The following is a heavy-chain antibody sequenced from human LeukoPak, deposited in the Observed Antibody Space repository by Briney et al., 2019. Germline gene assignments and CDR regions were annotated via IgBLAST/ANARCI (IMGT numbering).Heavy chain of an antibody. CDR2: ISSSGSTI. V-gene: IGHV3-48*03. Sequence: GSLRLSCAASGFTFSSYEMNWVRQAPGKGLEWVSYISSSGSTIYYADSVKGRFTISRDNAKNSLYLQMNSLRAEGTAVYYCARARYYGSGSYCDYWGQGTLVTVSS. J-gene: IGHJ4*02. CDR1: GFTFSSYE. D-gene: IGHD3-10*01. CDR3: ARARYYGSGSYCDY.